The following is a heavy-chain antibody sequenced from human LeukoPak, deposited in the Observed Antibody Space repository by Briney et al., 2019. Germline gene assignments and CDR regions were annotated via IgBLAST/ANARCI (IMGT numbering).Heavy chain of an antibody. CDR3: ASGMFVGQQLVRGRDWFDP. CDR2: INPNSGGT. D-gene: IGHD6-13*01. CDR1: GYTFTGYY. J-gene: IGHJ5*02. Sequence: GASVKVSCTASGYTFTGYYMHWVRQAPGQGLEWMGWINPNSGGTNYAQKFQGRVTMTRDTSISTAYMELSRLRSDDTAVYYCASGMFVGQQLVRGRDWFDPWGQGTLVTVSS. V-gene: IGHV1-2*02.